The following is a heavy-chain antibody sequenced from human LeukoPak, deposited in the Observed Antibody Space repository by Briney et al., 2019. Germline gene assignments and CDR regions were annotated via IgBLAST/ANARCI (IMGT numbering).Heavy chain of an antibody. CDR3: ARDLHPRLTGYFDY. J-gene: IGHJ4*02. CDR1: GFTFSSYG. CDR2: IRYDGSNK. Sequence: PGGSLRLSCAASGFTFSSYGMHWVRQAPGKGLEWVAFIRYDGSNKYYADSVKGRFTISRDNSKNTLYPQMNSLRAEDTAVYYCARDLHPRLTGYFDYWGQGTLVTVSS. V-gene: IGHV3-30*02. D-gene: IGHD3-16*01.